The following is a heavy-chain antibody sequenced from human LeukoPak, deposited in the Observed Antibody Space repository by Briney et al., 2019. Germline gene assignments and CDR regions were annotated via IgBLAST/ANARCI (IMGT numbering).Heavy chain of an antibody. CDR2: INPNIGAT. J-gene: IGHJ4*02. CDR1: GYTFTGCY. D-gene: IGHD6-19*01. V-gene: IGHV1-2*02. Sequence: ASVKVSCTPSGYTFTGCYLHWVRQSPGQALEWMGWINPNIGATMYAEKFQGRVTMTRDTSISTAYMELSSLRPDDTALYYCARDRVSSGWPRPYCFEHWGQGTLVTVSS. CDR3: ARDRVSSGWPRPYCFEH.